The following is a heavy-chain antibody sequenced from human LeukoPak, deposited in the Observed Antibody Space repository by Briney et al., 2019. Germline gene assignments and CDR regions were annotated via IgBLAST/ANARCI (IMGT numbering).Heavy chain of an antibody. CDR1: GFTFSSYA. CDR3: ARGGSSSWSYFDY. CDR2: IRYDGNIK. Sequence: PGGTLRLSCAASGFTFSSYAMSWVRQAPGKGLEWAAFIRYDGNIKYYADSVKGRFTISRDNSKNTLFLQMNSLRAEDTAVYDCARGGSSSWSYFDYWGQGTLVTVSS. D-gene: IGHD6-13*01. J-gene: IGHJ4*02. V-gene: IGHV3-30*02.